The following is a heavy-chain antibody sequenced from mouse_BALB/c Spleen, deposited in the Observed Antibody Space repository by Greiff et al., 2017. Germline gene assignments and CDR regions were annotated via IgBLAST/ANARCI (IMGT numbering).Heavy chain of an antibody. J-gene: IGHJ1*01. CDR2: IYPGSGNT. Sequence: VQLQQSGAELARPGASVKLSCKASGYTFTDYYINWVKQRTGQGLEWIGEIYPGSGNTYYNEKFKGKATLTADKSSSTAYMQLSSLTSEDSAVYFGAREGRYFDVWGAGTTVTVSS. CDR1: GYTFTDYY. CDR3: AREGRYFDV. V-gene: IGHV1-77*01.